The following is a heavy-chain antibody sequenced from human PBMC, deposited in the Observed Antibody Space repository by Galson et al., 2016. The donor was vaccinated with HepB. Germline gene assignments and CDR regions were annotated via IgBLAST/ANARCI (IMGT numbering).Heavy chain of an antibody. CDR3: ARSGGSGWRGAFDS. CDR2: ISSNGGVT. Sequence: SLRLSCAASGFSFSSHAMHWVRQAPGKGLEYVSGISSNGGVTYYANSVKGRFTISRDNSRNTLYLQMGSLRTEDMTVYYCARSGGSGWRGAFDSWGQGVLVIVSS. V-gene: IGHV3-64*01. J-gene: IGHJ4*02. D-gene: IGHD6-19*01. CDR1: GFSFSSHA.